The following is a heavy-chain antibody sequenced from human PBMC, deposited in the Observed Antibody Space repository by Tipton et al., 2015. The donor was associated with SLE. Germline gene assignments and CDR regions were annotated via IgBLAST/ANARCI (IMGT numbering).Heavy chain of an antibody. V-gene: IGHV4-4*07. CDR1: GGSISGYY. CDR3: VVCSPSSCSYFDY. Sequence: TLSLTCTVSGGSISGYYWSWIRQPAGEGLEWIGRVYSSGSTIYNPSIKSRITLSLDTSKNQFYLRVNSVTAADTAVYYCVVCSPSSCSYFDYWGQGRLVTVSS. J-gene: IGHJ4*02. CDR2: VYSSGST. D-gene: IGHD2-2*01.